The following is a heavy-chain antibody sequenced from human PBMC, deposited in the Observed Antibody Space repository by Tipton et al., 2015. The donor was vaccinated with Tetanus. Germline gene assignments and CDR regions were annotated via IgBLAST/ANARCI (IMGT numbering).Heavy chain of an antibody. CDR1: GFTFSSYA. CDR3: AKDLSPNLGFDL. Sequence: AASGFTFSSYALSWVRQPPGKGLEWVSSITSGGNIPYYADSVRGRFTISRDNSRDTLYLHMDSPRAEDTAVYYCAKDLSPNLGFDLWGRGTLVTVSS. V-gene: IGHV3-23*01. D-gene: IGHD1-14*01. J-gene: IGHJ2*01. CDR2: ITSGGNIP.